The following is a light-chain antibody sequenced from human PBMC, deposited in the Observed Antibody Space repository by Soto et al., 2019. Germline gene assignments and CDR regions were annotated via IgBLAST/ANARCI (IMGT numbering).Light chain of an antibody. Sequence: DIVMTQSPDSLAVSLGERATINCKSSQSVLYSSTNNNYLAWYQQKPGQPPKLLIYWASTRESGAPDRFSGRGSGTDFTLTISTLQAEDMAVYYYQQYYATPLTFGGGTKVEIK. V-gene: IGKV4-1*01. CDR3: QQYYATPLT. J-gene: IGKJ4*01. CDR1: QSVLYSSTNNNY. CDR2: WAS.